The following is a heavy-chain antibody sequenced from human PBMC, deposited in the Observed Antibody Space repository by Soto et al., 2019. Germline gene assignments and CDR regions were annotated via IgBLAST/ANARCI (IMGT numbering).Heavy chain of an antibody. Sequence: QVQLVESGGGVVQPGRSLRLSCAASGFTFSSYGMHWVRQAPGKGLEWVAVISYDGSNKYYADSVKGRFTISRDNSKNTLYQQMNSLRAEDTAVYYCASDRYGSGIYYYYGMDVWGQGTTVTVSS. CDR3: ASDRYGSGIYYYYGMDV. CDR2: ISYDGSNK. CDR1: GFTFSSYG. V-gene: IGHV3-30*03. J-gene: IGHJ6*02. D-gene: IGHD3-10*01.